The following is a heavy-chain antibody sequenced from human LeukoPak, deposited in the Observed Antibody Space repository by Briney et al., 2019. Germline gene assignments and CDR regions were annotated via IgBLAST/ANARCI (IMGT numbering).Heavy chain of an antibody. Sequence: SETLSLTCSVSGDSISSSSSYWGWIRQPPGKGLEWIGSIYYSGSTYYNPSLKSRVTISVDTSKNQFSLKLSSVTAADTAVYYCARDRGLTTPGLYYFDYWGQGTLVTVSS. J-gene: IGHJ4*02. CDR2: IYYSGST. V-gene: IGHV4-39*07. CDR3: ARDRGLTTPGLYYFDY. CDR1: GDSISSSSSY. D-gene: IGHD4-11*01.